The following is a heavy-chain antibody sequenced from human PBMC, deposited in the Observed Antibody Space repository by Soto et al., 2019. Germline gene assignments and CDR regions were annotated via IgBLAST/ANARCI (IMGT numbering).Heavy chain of an antibody. Sequence: EVQLVETGGGLIQPGGSLRLSCAASGFTVSSNYMSWVRQAPGKGLEWVSVIYSGGSTYYADSVKGRFTISRDNSKNTMYLQRNSLRAEYTAVYYCARDRGGSGHYGMDVWGQGTTVTVSS. CDR3: ARDRGGSGHYGMDV. V-gene: IGHV3-53*02. CDR2: IYSGGST. J-gene: IGHJ6*02. D-gene: IGHD3-10*01. CDR1: GFTVSSNY.